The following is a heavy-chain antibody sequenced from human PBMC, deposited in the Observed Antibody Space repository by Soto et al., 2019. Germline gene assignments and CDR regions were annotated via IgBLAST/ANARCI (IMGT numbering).Heavy chain of an antibody. D-gene: IGHD6-6*01. CDR3: AHRRPYSNSPEYFFDY. CDR1: GFSLSTSGVD. J-gene: IGHJ4*02. Sequence: QITLKEAGPTLVKPTQTLTLTCTFSGFSLSTSGVDVGWICQPPGKALEWLALIYCDDDKRYSPSLKSRLTITMDTSKNQVFLTMSNMDPVDTATYYCAHRRPYSNSPEYFFDYWGQGTLVTVSS. V-gene: IGHV2-5*02. CDR2: IYCDDDK.